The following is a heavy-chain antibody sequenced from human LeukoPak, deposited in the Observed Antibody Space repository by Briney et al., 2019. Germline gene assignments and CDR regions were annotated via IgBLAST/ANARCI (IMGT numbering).Heavy chain of an antibody. V-gene: IGHV1-2*02. J-gene: IGHJ4*02. D-gene: IGHD1-26*01. CDR3: ARDEGIVGATG. CDR1: GYTFTGCY. CDR2: LNPNSGGT. Sequence: AAVKVSCKASGYTFTGCYMRWVRQAPGQGLEGMGCLNPNSGGTYYAQKSQGRVTMTRDTSISIAYMERSRLRSDDTAVYYCARDEGIVGATGWGERTLVTVSS.